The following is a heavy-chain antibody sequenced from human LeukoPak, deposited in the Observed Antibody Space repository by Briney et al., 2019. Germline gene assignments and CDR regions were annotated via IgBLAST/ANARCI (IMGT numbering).Heavy chain of an antibody. CDR3: TTDYYDCMAPDY. J-gene: IGHJ4*02. V-gene: IGHV3-49*04. D-gene: IGHD3-22*01. Sequence: GGSLRLSCTASGFTFGDYATSWVPQAPGKGLEWVGFIRSKAYGGTTEYAASVKGRFTVSRDDSKSIAYLQMNSLKTEDTAVYYCTTDYYDCMAPDYWGPGTLGTVSS. CDR1: GFTFGDYA. CDR2: IRSKAYGGTT.